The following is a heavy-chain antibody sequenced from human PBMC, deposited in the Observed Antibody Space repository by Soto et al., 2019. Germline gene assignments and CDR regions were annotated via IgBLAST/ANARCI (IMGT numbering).Heavy chain of an antibody. V-gene: IGHV3-48*02. CDR1: GFTFSSYS. Sequence: PGGSLRLSCAAGGFTFSSYSMNGVRQAPGKGLEWVSYISSSSSTIYYADSVKGRFTISRDNAKNSLYLQMNSLRDEDTAVYYCARDLSYYYDSSGSLSGLDYWRQGTLVTVSS. D-gene: IGHD3-22*01. CDR3: ARDLSYYYDSSGSLSGLDY. J-gene: IGHJ4*02. CDR2: ISSSSSTI.